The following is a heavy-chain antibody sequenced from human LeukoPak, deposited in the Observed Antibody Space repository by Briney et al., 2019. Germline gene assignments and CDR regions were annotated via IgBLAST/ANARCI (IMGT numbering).Heavy chain of an antibody. CDR2: ISGGGGST. J-gene: IGHJ6*03. CDR3: AKAGITIWEGDHYYMDV. CDR1: GFTFSSFA. D-gene: IGHD3-3*01. Sequence: GGSLRLSCAASGFTFSSFAMTWVRQAPGKGLECVSPISGGGGSTYYPDSVKGRFTISRDNSKNTMYLQMNSLRAEDAAVYYCAKAGITIWEGDHYYMDVWGEGTTVTVSS. V-gene: IGHV3-23*01.